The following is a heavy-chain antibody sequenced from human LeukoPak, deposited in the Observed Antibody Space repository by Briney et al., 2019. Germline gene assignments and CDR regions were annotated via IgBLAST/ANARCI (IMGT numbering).Heavy chain of an antibody. J-gene: IGHJ4*02. V-gene: IGHV3-48*03. D-gene: IGHD3-22*01. CDR1: GFTFSSYE. Sequence: GGSLRLSCAASGFTFSSYEMNWVRQAPGKGLERVSYISSSGSTIYYADSVKGRFTISRDNAKNSLYLQMNSLRAEDTAVYYCARSPDYYDSSEDYWGQGTLVTVSS. CDR2: ISSSGSTI. CDR3: ARSPDYYDSSEDY.